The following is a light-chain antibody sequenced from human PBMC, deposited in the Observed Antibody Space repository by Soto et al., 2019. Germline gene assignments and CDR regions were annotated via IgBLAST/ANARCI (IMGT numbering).Light chain of an antibody. Sequence: EIVLTQSPGTLPLSPGDRANLSCRASQSVSSTFLAWYQQKPGQAPRVVIYGASTRATGIPDRFSGSGSGTDFTLTISRLEPEDFAVYYCQQYESSRTFGQGTKVEMK. V-gene: IGKV3-20*01. J-gene: IGKJ1*01. CDR1: QSVSSTF. CDR2: GAS. CDR3: QQYESSRT.